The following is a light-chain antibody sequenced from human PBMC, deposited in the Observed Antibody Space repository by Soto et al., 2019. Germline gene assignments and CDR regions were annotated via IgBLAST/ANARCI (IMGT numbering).Light chain of an antibody. V-gene: IGLV2-14*01. CDR3: NSYQTNSSYV. CDR2: DVS. Sequence: QSVLTQPASVSGYPGQSITISCTGASSDVGAYNYVAWCQQHPGKGPKLLIYDVSNRPSGFSSRFSGSKSGNTAPLTISGIRAVDEADFFSNSYQTNSSYVYGTG. J-gene: IGLJ1*01. CDR1: SSDVGAYNY.